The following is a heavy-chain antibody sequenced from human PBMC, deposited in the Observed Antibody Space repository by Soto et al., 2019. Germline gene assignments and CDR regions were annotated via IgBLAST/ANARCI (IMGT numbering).Heavy chain of an antibody. V-gene: IGHV1-46*01. Sequence: QVHLVQSGAEVKKPGASVKVSCKASGYTFTTYYMHWVRQAPGQGLEWLGKINPSGGSTTSAHEFQGRVTMTSDASTSTIYMELSSLTSEDTAVYYCASLRRGADEYRGMDVWGQGTTVTVSS. CDR1: GYTFTTYY. CDR2: INPSGGST. J-gene: IGHJ6*02. D-gene: IGHD2-2*01. CDR3: ASLRRGADEYRGMDV.